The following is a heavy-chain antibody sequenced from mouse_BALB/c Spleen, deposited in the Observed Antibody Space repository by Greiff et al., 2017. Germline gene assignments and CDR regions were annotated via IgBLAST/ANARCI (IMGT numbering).Heavy chain of an antibody. D-gene: IGHD2-1*01. CDR1: GYSITSDYA. Sequence: EVKVEESVPGLVKPSQSLSLTCTVTGYSITSDYAWNWIRQFPGNKLEWMGYISYSGSTSYNPSLKSRISITRDTSKNQFFLQLNSVTTEDTATYYCARGDYGNPFDYWGQGTTLTVSS. J-gene: IGHJ2*01. CDR2: ISYSGST. CDR3: ARGDYGNPFDY. V-gene: IGHV3-2*02.